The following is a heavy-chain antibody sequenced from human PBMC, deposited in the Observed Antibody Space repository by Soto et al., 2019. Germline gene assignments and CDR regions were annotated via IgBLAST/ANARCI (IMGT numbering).Heavy chain of an antibody. J-gene: IGHJ4*02. CDR1: GYSISSGYY. V-gene: IGHV4-38-2*02. CDR2: IYHSGST. CDR3: AREGPLRYDILTGYYPFDY. Sequence: SETLSLTCAVSGYSISSGYYWGWIRQPPGKGLEWIGSIYHSGSTYYNPSLKSRVTISVDTSKDQFSLKLSSVTAADTAVYYCAREGPLRYDILTGYYPFDYWGQRTLVTVSS. D-gene: IGHD3-9*01.